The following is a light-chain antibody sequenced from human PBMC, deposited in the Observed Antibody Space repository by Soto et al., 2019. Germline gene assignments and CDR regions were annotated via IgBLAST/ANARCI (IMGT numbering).Light chain of an antibody. CDR2: GAS. V-gene: IGKV3-15*01. CDR1: QSVSSN. Sequence: EIVMTQSPATLSVSPGERATLSCRASQSVSSNLAWYQQKPGQAPRLLIYGASTRATDIPAGFSGSGSGTEFTLTISSLQLEDFVVYFCQQYNDWPPITFGQGTRLEIK. J-gene: IGKJ5*01. CDR3: QQYNDWPPIT.